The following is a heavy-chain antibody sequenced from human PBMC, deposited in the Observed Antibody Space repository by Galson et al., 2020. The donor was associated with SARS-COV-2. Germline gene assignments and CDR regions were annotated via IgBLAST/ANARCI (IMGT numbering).Heavy chain of an antibody. CDR1: GGSISSGGYY. D-gene: IGHD5-12*01. CDR2: IYYSGST. CDR3: ARDGMATEAFDI. V-gene: IGHV4-31*03. Sequence: ASETLSLTCTVSGGSISSGGYYWSWIRQHPGKGLEWIGYIYYSGSTYYNPSLKSRVTISVDTSKNQFSLKLSSVTAADTAVYYCARDGMATEAFDIWGQGTMVTVSS. J-gene: IGHJ3*02.